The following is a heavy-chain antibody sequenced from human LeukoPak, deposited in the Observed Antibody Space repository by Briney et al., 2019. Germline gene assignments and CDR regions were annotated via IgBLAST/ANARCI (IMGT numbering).Heavy chain of an antibody. CDR2: IYYSGST. Sequence: SETLSLTCTASGGSISSSSYYWGWIRQPPGKGLEWIGSIYYSGSTYYNPSLKSRVTISVDTSKNQFSLKLSSVTAADTAVYYCARRYYYDSSGYYPFDYWGQGTLVTVSS. J-gene: IGHJ4*02. CDR3: ARRYYYDSSGYYPFDY. V-gene: IGHV4-39*07. CDR1: GGSISSSSYY. D-gene: IGHD3-22*01.